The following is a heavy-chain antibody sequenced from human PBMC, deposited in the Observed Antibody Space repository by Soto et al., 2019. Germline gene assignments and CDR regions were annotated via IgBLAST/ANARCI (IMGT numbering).Heavy chain of an antibody. V-gene: IGHV4-59*01. CDR2: IYYTGST. CDR3: ARVGSSWHLRLAV. J-gene: IGHJ6*02. Sequence: SETLSLTCTVSGGSISNYYWSWIRQPPGMGLEWIGYIYYTGSTNYNPSLKSRVTISVDTSKNQFSLKLSSVTAADTAVYYCARVGSSWHLRLAVWGQGTTVTVSS. CDR1: GGSISNYY. D-gene: IGHD6-13*01.